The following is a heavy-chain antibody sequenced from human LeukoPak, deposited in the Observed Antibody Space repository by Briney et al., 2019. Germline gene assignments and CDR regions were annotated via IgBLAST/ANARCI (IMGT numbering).Heavy chain of an antibody. CDR2: IWYDGSNK. CDR3: AREEYSSGWYSSLVYYYYYYGMDV. V-gene: IGHV3-30*19. J-gene: IGHJ6*02. CDR1: GFTFSSYG. Sequence: PGGSLRLSCAASGFTFSSYGMHWVRQAPGKGLEWVAVIWYDGSNKYYADSVKGRFTISRDNSKNTLYPQMNSLRAEDTAVYYCAREEYSSGWYSSLVYYYYYYGMDVWGQGTTVTVSS. D-gene: IGHD6-19*01.